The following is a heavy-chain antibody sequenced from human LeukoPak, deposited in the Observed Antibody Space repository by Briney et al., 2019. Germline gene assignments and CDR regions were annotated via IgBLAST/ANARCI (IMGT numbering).Heavy chain of an antibody. Sequence: PGGSLRLSCAASGFSFANNPMTWVRQAPGRGLEWVSSISGSGGSTYYADSVKGRFTISRDNSKSTLYLQMNTLRAEDTAVYYCARDSSSWSRYFDYWGQGTLVTVSS. V-gene: IGHV3-23*01. CDR1: GFSFANNP. J-gene: IGHJ4*02. CDR3: ARDSSSWSRYFDY. D-gene: IGHD6-13*01. CDR2: ISGSGGST.